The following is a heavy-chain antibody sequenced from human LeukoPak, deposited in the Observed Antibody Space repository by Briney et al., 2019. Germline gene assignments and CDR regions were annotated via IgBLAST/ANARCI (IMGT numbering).Heavy chain of an antibody. D-gene: IGHD2-8*01. Sequence: GGSLRLSCAASGFTFSDLYMNWVRQAPGRGLEWVGRIRNKAHGLTAEYAASVKGRFTISRDDSKNSLYLQMNSLKTEDTAVYYCARDTIGSPDDYRGQGTLVTVSS. J-gene: IGHJ4*02. V-gene: IGHV3-72*01. CDR2: IRNKAHGLTA. CDR3: ARDTIGSPDDY. CDR1: GFTFSDLY.